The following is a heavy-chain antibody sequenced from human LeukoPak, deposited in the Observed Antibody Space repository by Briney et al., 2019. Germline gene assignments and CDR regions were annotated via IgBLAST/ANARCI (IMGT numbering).Heavy chain of an antibody. V-gene: IGHV1-69*13. D-gene: IGHD3-10*01. CDR1: VGTFSRYA. CDR2: IIPIFGTA. J-gene: IGHJ6*04. Sequence: SVKVSCKASVGTFSRYAISWVRQAPGQELEWMGGIIPIFGTANYAQNFQGRVTITADESTSTAYMELSSLRSEDTAVYYCARDGITMVRGGGMDVWGKGTTVTVSS. CDR3: ARDGITMVRGGGMDV.